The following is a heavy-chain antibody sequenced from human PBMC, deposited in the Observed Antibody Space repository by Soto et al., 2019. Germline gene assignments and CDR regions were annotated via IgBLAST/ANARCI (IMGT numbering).Heavy chain of an antibody. CDR3: ARNAPEGVFLEWLQHYAGMDV. CDR1: GGTFSIYD. Sequence: SVKNFCKASGGTFSIYDISWLRQAPGQGLVWMGGIIPIFGSANYAQKFQGRVTITAAESTSTAYMELSSLRSEDTAVYNCARNAPEGVFLEWLQHYAGMDVWGQGTTVTVSS. D-gene: IGHD3-3*01. J-gene: IGHJ6*02. V-gene: IGHV1-69*13. CDR2: IIPIFGSA.